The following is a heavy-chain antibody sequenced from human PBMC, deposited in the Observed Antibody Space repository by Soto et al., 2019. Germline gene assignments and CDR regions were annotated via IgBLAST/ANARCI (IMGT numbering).Heavy chain of an antibody. CDR3: AKGSGSYYNGNY. D-gene: IGHD3-10*01. Sequence: QVQLVESGGGVVQPGRSLRLSCAASGFTFSSYGMHWVRQAPGKGLEWVAVISYDGSNKYYADSVKGRFTISRDNSKNTLYLQMNSLRAEDTAVYYCAKGSGSYYNGNYWGQGTLVTVSS. J-gene: IGHJ4*02. CDR1: GFTFSSYG. CDR2: ISYDGSNK. V-gene: IGHV3-30*18.